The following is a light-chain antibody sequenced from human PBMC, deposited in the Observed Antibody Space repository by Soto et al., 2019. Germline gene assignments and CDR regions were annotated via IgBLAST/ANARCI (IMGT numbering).Light chain of an antibody. J-gene: IGKJ5*01. CDR1: QRISCW. CDR3: QQSYGTPIT. Sequence: DIQMTQSPSSLSASVGDRVTITCRASQRISCWLAWYQQKPGKAPNLLIYSASNLQSGVPSRFSGSGSGTDFTLTISSLQPEDFAAYYCQQSYGTPITFGQGTRLEIK. V-gene: IGKV1-39*01. CDR2: SAS.